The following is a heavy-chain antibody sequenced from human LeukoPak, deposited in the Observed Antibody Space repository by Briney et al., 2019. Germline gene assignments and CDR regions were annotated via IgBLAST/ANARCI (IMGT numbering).Heavy chain of an antibody. Sequence: KPSETLSLTCTVSGGSISSYYWSWIRQPAGKGLEWIGRIYTSGSTNYNPSLKSRVTMSVDTSKNQFSLKLSSVTAADTAVYYCARGSSTVTQTGLDAFDIWGQGTMVTVSS. CDR2: IYTSGST. J-gene: IGHJ3*02. V-gene: IGHV4-4*07. D-gene: IGHD4-17*01. CDR3: ARGSSTVTQTGLDAFDI. CDR1: GGSISSYY.